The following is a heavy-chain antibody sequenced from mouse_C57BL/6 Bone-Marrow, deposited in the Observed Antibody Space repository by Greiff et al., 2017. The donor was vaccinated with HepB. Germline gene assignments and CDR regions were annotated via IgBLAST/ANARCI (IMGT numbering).Heavy chain of an antibody. V-gene: IGHV1-54*01. Sequence: LVESGAELVRPGTSVKVSCKASGYAFTNYLIEWVKQRPGQGLEWIGVIHPGSGGTNYNEKFKGKATLTADKSSSTAYMQLSSLTSEDSAVYFCARSTVVATRWYFDVWGTGTTVTVSS. J-gene: IGHJ1*03. CDR2: IHPGSGGT. CDR3: ARSTVVATRWYFDV. CDR1: GYAFTNYL. D-gene: IGHD1-1*01.